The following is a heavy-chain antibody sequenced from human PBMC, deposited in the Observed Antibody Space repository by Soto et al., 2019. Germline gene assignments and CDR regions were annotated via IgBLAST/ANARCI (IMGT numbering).Heavy chain of an antibody. D-gene: IGHD2-8*01. CDR1: GGSITNRY. V-gene: IGHV4-59*01. CDR2: IYYSGST. J-gene: IGHJ4*02. CDR3: ARGVLGYCTKGVCHPFDF. Sequence: QVPLQESGPGLVMPSETLSLTCSVSGGSITNRYWSWIRQPPGKGLEWIGYIYYSGSTKYNPSLESRATVTVDTSKNQFSLKLSSVTAADTALYYCARGVLGYCTKGVCHPFDFWGQGTLVTVSS.